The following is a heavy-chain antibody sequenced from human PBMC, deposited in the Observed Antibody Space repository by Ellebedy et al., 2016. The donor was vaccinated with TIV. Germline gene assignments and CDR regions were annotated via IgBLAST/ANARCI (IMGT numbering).Heavy chain of an antibody. CDR3: ATSRYCSSTSCYLKYYYYGMDV. J-gene: IGHJ6*02. D-gene: IGHD2-2*01. CDR1: VFTFTAYC. CDR2: LHPNGGGT. V-gene: IGHV1-2*02. Sequence: AASVKVSCMASVFTFTAYCMHWARQAPGQGLEWMGWLHPNGGGTHYAQKFPGMVTMTRDTSISPAYMELSRLRSDDTAVYSCATSRYCSSTSCYLKYYYYGMDVWGQGTTVTVSS.